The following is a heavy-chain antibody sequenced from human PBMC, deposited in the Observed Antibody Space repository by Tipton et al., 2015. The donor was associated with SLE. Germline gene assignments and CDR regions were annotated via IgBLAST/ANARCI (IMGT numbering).Heavy chain of an antibody. V-gene: IGHV4-4*07. CDR3: ATLQIFGVVASFDY. Sequence: LRLSCTVSGGSMNSYYWSWVRQPAGKGLEWIGRIYSSGSTEYNPSLKSRATISVDTSKNQFSLKLTSVTAADTAVYYCATLQIFGVVASFDYWGQGALVTVSS. CDR1: GGSMNSYY. D-gene: IGHD3-3*01. J-gene: IGHJ4*02. CDR2: IYSSGST.